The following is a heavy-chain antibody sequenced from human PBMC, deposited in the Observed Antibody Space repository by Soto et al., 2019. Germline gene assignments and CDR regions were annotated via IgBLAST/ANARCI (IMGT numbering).Heavy chain of an antibody. J-gene: IGHJ4*02. V-gene: IGHV1-69*01. Sequence: QVQLVQSGAEVKKPGSSVKVSCKASGGTFSSYAISWVRQAPGQGLEWMGGIIPIFGTANYAQKFQGRVTITADESTSTAYRELGSLRSEDTAVYYCEREVGIAATDGYYFDYWGQGTLVTVYS. D-gene: IGHD6-25*01. CDR3: EREVGIAATDGYYFDY. CDR2: IIPIFGTA. CDR1: GGTFSSYA.